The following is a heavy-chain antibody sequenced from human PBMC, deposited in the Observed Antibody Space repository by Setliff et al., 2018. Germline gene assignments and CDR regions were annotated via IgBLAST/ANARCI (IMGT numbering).Heavy chain of an antibody. D-gene: IGHD4-17*01. Sequence: PSETLSLTCTVSGASISSYYWSWIRQPPGKGLEWIGYIYTSGGTNYNPSLKSRATISVDTSKNQFSLTLSSVTAADTAVYYCARETTMTYYFYYMDVWGKGTTVTVSS. CDR3: ARETTMTYYFYYMDV. J-gene: IGHJ6*03. V-gene: IGHV4-4*08. CDR2: IYTSGGT. CDR1: GASISSYY.